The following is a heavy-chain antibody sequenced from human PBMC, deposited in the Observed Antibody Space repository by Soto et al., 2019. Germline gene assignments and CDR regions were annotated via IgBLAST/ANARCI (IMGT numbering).Heavy chain of an antibody. V-gene: IGHV4-30-2*01. Sequence: SETLSLTCAVSGGSISGGGFSWSWIRQPPGKGLEWIGYILHTGGTQYNPSLKSRVSMSVDKSKNQFSLHLTPVTAADTAVYYCARLQFGEGFDYWGQGALVTVSS. CDR1: GGSISGGGFS. CDR3: ARLQFGEGFDY. D-gene: IGHD3-10*01. J-gene: IGHJ4*02. CDR2: ILHTGGT.